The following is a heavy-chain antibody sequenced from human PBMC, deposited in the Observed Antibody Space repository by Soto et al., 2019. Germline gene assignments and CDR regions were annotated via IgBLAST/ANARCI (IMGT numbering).Heavy chain of an antibody. CDR1: GFTFSSYS. D-gene: IGHD3-22*01. CDR3: ASGYSQSEIDY. V-gene: IGHV3-21*01. CDR2: ISSSSSYI. J-gene: IGHJ4*02. Sequence: GGSLRLSCAASGFTFSSYSMNWVRQAPGKGLEWVSSISSSSSYIYYADSVKGRFTISRDNAKNSLYLQMNSLRAEDTAVYYCASGYSQSEIDYWGQGTLVTVSS.